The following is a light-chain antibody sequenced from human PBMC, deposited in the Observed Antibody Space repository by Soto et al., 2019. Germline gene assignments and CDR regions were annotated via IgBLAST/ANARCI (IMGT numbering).Light chain of an antibody. CDR3: TSYTSRSTRV. V-gene: IGLV2-14*01. Sequence: QSVLTQPASVSGSPGQSITISCTGTSSDVGRYNYVSWYQQHPGKAPKVIIFEVTNRPSGVSNRFSGSKSGNTASLTISGLQAADEADYYCTSYTSRSTRVFGTGTKVTVL. J-gene: IGLJ1*01. CDR1: SSDVGRYNY. CDR2: EVT.